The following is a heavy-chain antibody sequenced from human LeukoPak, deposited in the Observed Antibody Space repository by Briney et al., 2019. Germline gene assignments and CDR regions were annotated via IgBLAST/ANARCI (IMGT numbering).Heavy chain of an antibody. J-gene: IGHJ3*02. V-gene: IGHV3-74*01. CDR2: INNDGSNT. Sequence: GGSLRLSCAASGFTLSSYWMHWVRQAPGKGLVWVSHINNDGSNTNYADSVKGRFTISRDNAKNTLYLQMNSLRAEDTAVYYCAREQYQPDAFDIWGQRTMVTISS. D-gene: IGHD2-2*01. CDR1: GFTLSSYW. CDR3: AREQYQPDAFDI.